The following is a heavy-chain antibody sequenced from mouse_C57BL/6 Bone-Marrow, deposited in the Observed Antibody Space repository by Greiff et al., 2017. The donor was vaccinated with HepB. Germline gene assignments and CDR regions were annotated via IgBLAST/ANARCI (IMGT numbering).Heavy chain of an antibody. CDR3: ARGVYYPAWFAY. J-gene: IGHJ3*01. CDR1: GYTFTSYW. Sequence: VQLQQPGAELVMPGASVKLSCKASGYTFTSYWMHWVKQRPGQGLEWIGEIDPSDSYTNYNQKFKGKSTLTVDKSSSTSCMQLSSLTSEDSAVYGCARGVYYPAWFAYWGKGTLVTVSA. V-gene: IGHV1-69*01. CDR2: IDPSDSYT. D-gene: IGHD1-1*02.